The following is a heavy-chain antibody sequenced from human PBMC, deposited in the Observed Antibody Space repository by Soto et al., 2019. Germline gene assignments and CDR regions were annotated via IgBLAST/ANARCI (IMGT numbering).Heavy chain of an antibody. D-gene: IGHD2-2*01. CDR2: MSPNSGNT. J-gene: IGHJ4*02. Sequence: ASVKVSCKASGYTFTSYDINWVRQATGQGLEWMGWMSPNSGNTGYAQKFQGRVTMTRNTSISTAYMELSSLRSEDTAVYYCAREAVVVPAAMEFDYWGQGTLVTVSS. CDR1: GYTFTSYD. V-gene: IGHV1-8*01. CDR3: AREAVVVPAAMEFDY.